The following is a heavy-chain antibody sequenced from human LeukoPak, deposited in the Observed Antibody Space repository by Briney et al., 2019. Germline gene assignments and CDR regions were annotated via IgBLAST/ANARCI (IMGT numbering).Heavy chain of an antibody. J-gene: IGHJ5*02. Sequence: SETLSLTCAVYGGSFSGYYWSWIRQPPGKGLEWIGEINHSGSTNYNPSLKSRVTISVDTSKNQFSLKLSSVTAADTAVYYCARLGVRNYYGSGKHLRGSFSWFDPWGQGTLVTVSS. D-gene: IGHD3-10*01. CDR3: ARLGVRNYYGSGKHLRGSFSWFDP. CDR1: GGSFSGYY. V-gene: IGHV4-34*01. CDR2: INHSGST.